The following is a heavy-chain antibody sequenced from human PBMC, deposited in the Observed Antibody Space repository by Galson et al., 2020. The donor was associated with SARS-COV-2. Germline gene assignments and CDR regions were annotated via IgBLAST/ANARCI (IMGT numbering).Heavy chain of an antibody. CDR1: GYTFSGHY. CDR3: TRGSNSSPFYHFDP. J-gene: IGHJ5*02. Sequence: ASVKVSCKASGYTFSGHYMHWVRLAPGQGLEWMGRINPNSGDTDVAQKFQGRVTMTTDTSITTAYMELSRLTSDDTAVYYCTRGSNSSPFYHFDPWGQGTLVTVSS. D-gene: IGHD3-10*01. V-gene: IGHV1-2*06. CDR2: INPNSGDT.